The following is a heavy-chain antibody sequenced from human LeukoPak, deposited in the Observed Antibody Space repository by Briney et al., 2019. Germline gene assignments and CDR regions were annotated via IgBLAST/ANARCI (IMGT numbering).Heavy chain of an antibody. CDR2: ISSSGSAK. CDR1: RFTFSDYY. CDR3: ARWGSYYYDSSGRDY. V-gene: IGHV3-11*04. Sequence: GGSLRLSCAASRFTFSDYYMSWIRQAPGKGLEWVSYISSSGSAKYYADSVKGRFTISRDNAKNSLDLQMNSLRAEDTAVYYCARWGSYYYDSSGRDYWGQGTLDTVSS. D-gene: IGHD3-22*01. J-gene: IGHJ4*02.